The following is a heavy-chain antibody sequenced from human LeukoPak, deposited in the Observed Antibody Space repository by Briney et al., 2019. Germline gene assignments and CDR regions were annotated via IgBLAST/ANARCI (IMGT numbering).Heavy chain of an antibody. CDR3: AKGRGWFGGSLANFDS. CDR1: GFTFSTYA. D-gene: IGHD3-10*01. J-gene: IGHJ4*02. Sequence: GGSLRLSCAASGFTFSTYAMTWVRQAPGKGLEWVSAISGYGGSIYYADSVKGRFTISRDNSKNTLFLQMNSLRAEDTAVYYCAKGRGWFGGSLANFDSWGQGTLVTVSS. V-gene: IGHV3-23*01. CDR2: ISGYGGSI.